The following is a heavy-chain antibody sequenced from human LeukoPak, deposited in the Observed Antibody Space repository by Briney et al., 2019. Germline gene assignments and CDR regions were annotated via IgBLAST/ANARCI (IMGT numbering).Heavy chain of an antibody. CDR1: GFTFSSYW. CDR2: IKQDGSEK. V-gene: IGHV3-7*01. CDR3: ARSGITKGWFDP. Sequence: GGSLRLSCAASGFTFSSYWMSWVRQAPGRGLQWVANIKQDGSEKYFVDSVKGRFTISRDNAKNSLYLQMNSLRADDTAVYYCARSGITKGWFDPWGQGTLVTVSS. D-gene: IGHD1-7*01. J-gene: IGHJ5*02.